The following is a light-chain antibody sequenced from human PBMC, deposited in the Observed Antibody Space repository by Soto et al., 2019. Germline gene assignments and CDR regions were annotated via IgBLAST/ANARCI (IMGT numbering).Light chain of an antibody. CDR1: SSNIGAGYD. J-gene: IGLJ2*01. Sequence: QLVLTQPPSVSGAPGQRVTISCTGSSSNIGAGYDVHWYQQLPGTAPKLLIYGNNNRPSGVPDRFSGSKSGTSASLAITGLQAEDEAEYYCLSYDSSLSGSRVFGGGTKVTVL. CDR3: LSYDSSLSGSRV. V-gene: IGLV1-40*01. CDR2: GNN.